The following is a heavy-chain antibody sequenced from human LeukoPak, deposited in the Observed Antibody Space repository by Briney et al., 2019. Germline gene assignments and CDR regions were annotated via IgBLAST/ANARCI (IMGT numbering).Heavy chain of an antibody. J-gene: IGHJ4*02. CDR3: AVRRKWFGECDY. V-gene: IGHV1-8*01. D-gene: IGHD3-10*01. CDR2: MNPNSGNT. Sequence: ASVKVSCKASGYTFTSYDINWVRQATGQGLEWMGRMNPNSGNTGYAQKFQGRVTMTRNTSISTAYMELSSLRSEDTAVYYCAVRRKWFGECDYWGQGTLVTVSS. CDR1: GYTFTSYD.